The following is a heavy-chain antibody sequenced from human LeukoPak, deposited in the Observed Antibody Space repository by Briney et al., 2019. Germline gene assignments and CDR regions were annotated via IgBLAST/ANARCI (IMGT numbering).Heavy chain of an antibody. J-gene: IGHJ3*02. Sequence: SETLSLTCTVSGGSISSSSYYWGWIRQPPGKGLEWIGSIYYSGSTYYNPSLKSRVTISVDTSKNQFSPKLSSVTAADTAVYYCARHEGRGCSGGSCYFLAAFDIWGQGTMVAVSS. CDR2: IYYSGST. V-gene: IGHV4-39*01. CDR3: ARHEGRGCSGGSCYFLAAFDI. CDR1: GGSISSSSYY. D-gene: IGHD2-15*01.